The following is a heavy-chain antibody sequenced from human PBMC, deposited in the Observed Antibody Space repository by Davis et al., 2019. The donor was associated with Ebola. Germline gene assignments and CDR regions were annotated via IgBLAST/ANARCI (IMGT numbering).Heavy chain of an antibody. CDR3: AKAGSSTSLRFHGMDV. Sequence: GGSLRLSCAASGFTFSSYGIHWVRQAPGKGLEWVAVISYDGSNKYYADSVKGRFTISRDNSKNTLYLQMNSLRAEDTAVYYCAKAGSSTSLRFHGMDVWGQGTTVTVSS. J-gene: IGHJ6*02. D-gene: IGHD2-2*01. V-gene: IGHV3-30*18. CDR1: GFTFSSYG. CDR2: ISYDGSNK.